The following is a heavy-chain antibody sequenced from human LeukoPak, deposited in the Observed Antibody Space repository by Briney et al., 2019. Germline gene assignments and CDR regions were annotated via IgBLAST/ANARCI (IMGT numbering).Heavy chain of an antibody. CDR1: GGSISSGDYY. Sequence: SQTLPLTCTVSGGSISSGDYYWSWIRQPPGKGLEWIGYIYYSGSTYYNPSLKSRVTISVDTSKNQFSLKLSSVTAADTVVYYCARGGRYFDWLYGMDVWGQGTTVTVSS. V-gene: IGHV4-30-4*01. J-gene: IGHJ6*02. CDR3: ARGGRYFDWLYGMDV. CDR2: IYYSGST. D-gene: IGHD3-9*01.